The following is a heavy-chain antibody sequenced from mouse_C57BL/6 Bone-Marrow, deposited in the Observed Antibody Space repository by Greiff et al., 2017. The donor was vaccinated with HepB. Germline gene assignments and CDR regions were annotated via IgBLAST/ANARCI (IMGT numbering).Heavy chain of an antibody. CDR2: LSSGSSTI. CDR1: GFTFSDYG. J-gene: IGHJ4*01. CDR3: ARGFYYYAMGY. V-gene: IGHV5-17*01. Sequence: EVKLVESGGGLVKPGGSLKLSCAASGFTFSDYGMHWVRQAPEKGLEWVAYLSSGSSTIYYADTVKGRFTISRDNAKNTLFLHMTSLSSEDTAMYYCARGFYYYAMGYWGHGTSVTVSS.